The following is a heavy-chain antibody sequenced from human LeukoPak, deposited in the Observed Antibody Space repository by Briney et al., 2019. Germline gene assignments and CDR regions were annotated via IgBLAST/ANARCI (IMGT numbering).Heavy chain of an antibody. CDR2: MNPNSGNT. J-gene: IGHJ6*02. Sequence: ASVKVSCKASGYTFTSYDINWVRQATGQGLGWMGWMNPNSGNTGYAQKFQGRVTMTRNTSISTAYMELSSLRSEDTAVYYCATRDQDSPYYDILTGYYYYYYGMDVWGQGTTVTVSS. V-gene: IGHV1-8*01. CDR1: GYTFTSYD. CDR3: ATRDQDSPYYDILTGYYYYYYGMDV. D-gene: IGHD3-9*01.